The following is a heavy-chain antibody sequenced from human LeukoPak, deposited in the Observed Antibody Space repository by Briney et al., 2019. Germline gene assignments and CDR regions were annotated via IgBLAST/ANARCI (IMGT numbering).Heavy chain of an antibody. Sequence: PSETLSLTCTASGGSISSYYWSWIRQPPGKGLEWIGYIYYSGSTNYNPSLKSRVTISVDTSKNQFSLKLSSVTAADTAVYYCARAYYYDSSGYWPLPDAFDIWGQGTMVTVSS. CDR2: IYYSGST. J-gene: IGHJ3*02. V-gene: IGHV4-59*08. CDR3: ARAYYYDSSGYWPLPDAFDI. D-gene: IGHD3-22*01. CDR1: GGSISSYY.